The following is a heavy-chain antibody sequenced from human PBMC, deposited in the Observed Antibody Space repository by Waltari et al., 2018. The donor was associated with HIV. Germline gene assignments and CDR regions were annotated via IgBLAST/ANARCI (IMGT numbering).Heavy chain of an antibody. CDR2: IKSETNGQKV. J-gene: IGHJ4*03. V-gene: IGHV3-15*01. D-gene: IGHD1-26*01. Sequence: EVKLVESGGDLVKAGGSLRLSCAASGFKFIDAWMSWVRQTPVGALKWLGTIKSETNGQKVDYLEVLKRRFTISRDDSKEMAYLQVDGQKTDETAAYFCSWDDKAVFDYWGVGT. CDR1: GFKFIDAW. CDR3: SWDDKAVFDY.